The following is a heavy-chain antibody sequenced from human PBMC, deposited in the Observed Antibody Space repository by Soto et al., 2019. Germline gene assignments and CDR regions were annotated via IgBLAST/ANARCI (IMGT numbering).Heavy chain of an antibody. V-gene: IGHV4-34*01. Sequence: SETLSLTCAVYGGSFSGYYWSWIRQPPGKGLEWIGEINHSGSTNYNPSLKSRVTISVDTSKNQFSLKLSSVTAADTAVYYCARAGIAAAQLKYYFDYWGQGTLVTVSS. CDR2: INHSGST. CDR3: ARAGIAAAQLKYYFDY. CDR1: GGSFSGYY. J-gene: IGHJ4*02. D-gene: IGHD6-13*01.